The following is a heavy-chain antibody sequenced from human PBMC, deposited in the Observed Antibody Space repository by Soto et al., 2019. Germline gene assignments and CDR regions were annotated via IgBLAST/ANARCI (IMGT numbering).Heavy chain of an antibody. CDR2: ISYEGSEK. D-gene: IGHD6-13*01. J-gene: IGHJ4*02. CDR1: GFTFSNNG. Sequence: QVHLLESGGGVVQPGRSLRLSCAASGFTFSNNGMHWVRQAPGKGLEWMGVISYEGSEKYYAGSVKGRFTISRDNSKNTLYLQMDTLRAEDTAIYYCVKDKGAAAGFEYWGQGILVTVSS. V-gene: IGHV3-30*18. CDR3: VKDKGAAAGFEY.